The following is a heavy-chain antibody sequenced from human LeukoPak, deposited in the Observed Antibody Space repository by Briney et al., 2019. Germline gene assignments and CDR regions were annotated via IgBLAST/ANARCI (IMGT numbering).Heavy chain of an antibody. CDR2: IIPILGIA. J-gene: IGHJ4*02. CDR1: GGTFSSYA. Sequence: SVKVSCKASGGTFSSYAISWVRQAPGQGLEWMGRIIPILGIANYAQKFQGRVTITADKSTSTAYMELSSLRSEDTAVYYCARDYYDSSGYAMPSDYWGQGTLVTVSS. CDR3: ARDYYDSSGYAMPSDY. D-gene: IGHD3-22*01. V-gene: IGHV1-69*04.